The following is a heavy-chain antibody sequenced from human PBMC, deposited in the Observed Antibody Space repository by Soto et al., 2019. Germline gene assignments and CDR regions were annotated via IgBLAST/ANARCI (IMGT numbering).Heavy chain of an antibody. V-gene: IGHV4-31*03. CDR2: IYYSGST. CDR1: GGSISSGGYY. D-gene: IGHD4-4*01. J-gene: IGHJ4*02. CDR3: ARMTTVTSMSEGYFDY. Sequence: SETLSLTCTVSGGSISSGGYYWSWIRQHPGKGLEWIGYIYYSGSTYYNPSLKSRVTISVDTSKNQFSLKLSSVTAADTAVYYCARMTTVTSMSEGYFDYWGQGTLVTVSS.